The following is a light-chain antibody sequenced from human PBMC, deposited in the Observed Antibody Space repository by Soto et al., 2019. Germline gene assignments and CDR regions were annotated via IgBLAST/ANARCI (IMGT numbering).Light chain of an antibody. CDR3: QQYNSWPPYT. CDR2: GAS. V-gene: IGKV3-15*01. CDR1: QSISSN. Sequence: EIVMTQSPATLSVSPGERATLSCRASQSISSNLAWYQQKPGQAPRLVIYGASTRVTGIPARFSGSGSGTEFPLNISSLQSEDSAVYYCQQYNSWPPYTFGQGTKLEIK. J-gene: IGKJ2*01.